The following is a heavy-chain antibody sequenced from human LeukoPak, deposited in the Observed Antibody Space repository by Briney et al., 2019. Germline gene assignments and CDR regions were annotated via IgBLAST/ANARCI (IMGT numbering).Heavy chain of an antibody. CDR1: GGSISSYY. D-gene: IGHD3-22*01. Sequence: SETLSLTCTVSGGSISSYYWSWIRQPAGKGLEWIGRIYTSGSTNYNPSLKSRVTMSVDTSKNQFSLKLSSVTAADTAVYYCARDKPSDSSGSPHYWGQGILVTVSS. CDR2: IYTSGST. V-gene: IGHV4-4*07. J-gene: IGHJ4*02. CDR3: ARDKPSDSSGSPHY.